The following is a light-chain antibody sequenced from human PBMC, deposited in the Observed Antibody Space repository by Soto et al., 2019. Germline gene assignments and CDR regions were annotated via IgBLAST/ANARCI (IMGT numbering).Light chain of an antibody. CDR2: GNG. CDR3: QSYDSSLSGYV. V-gene: IGLV1-40*01. Sequence: QSVLTQPPSVSGAPGQRVTISCTGSSPNIGAGYDVHWYQQLPGTAPKLLIYGNGNRPSRVPDRFSGAKSGTSASLAITGLQAEYEADYYCQSYDSSLSGYVFGTGTKVTVL. CDR1: SPNIGAGYD. J-gene: IGLJ1*01.